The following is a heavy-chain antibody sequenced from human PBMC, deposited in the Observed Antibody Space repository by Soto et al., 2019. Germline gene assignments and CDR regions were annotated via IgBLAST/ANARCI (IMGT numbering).Heavy chain of an antibody. J-gene: IGHJ5*02. CDR1: GYTFTSYY. CDR3: ARVSSNNWFDP. Sequence: ATVKVSCKASGYTFTSYYMHWVRQAPGQGLEWMGIINPSGGSTNYAQKFQGRVTMTRDTSTSTVYMELSSLRSEDTAVYYCARVSSNNWFDPWGQGTLVTVSS. CDR2: INPSGGST. V-gene: IGHV1-46*01.